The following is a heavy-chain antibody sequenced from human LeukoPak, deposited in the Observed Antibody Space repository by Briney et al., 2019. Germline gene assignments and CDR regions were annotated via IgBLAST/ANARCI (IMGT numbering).Heavy chain of an antibody. Sequence: GGSLRLSCAASGFTFSNYSMNWVRQAPGKGLEWVSYISSSSSFRYYADSVKGRFTISRDNAKSSLYLQMNSLRAEDTAVYYCRGVRGGTEADYWGQGTLVIVSS. CDR2: ISSSSSFR. CDR3: RGVRGGTEADY. D-gene: IGHD3-10*01. J-gene: IGHJ4*02. CDR1: GFTFSNYS. V-gene: IGHV3-48*01.